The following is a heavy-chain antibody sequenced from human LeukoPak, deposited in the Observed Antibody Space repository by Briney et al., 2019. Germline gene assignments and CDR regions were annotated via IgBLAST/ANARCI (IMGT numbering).Heavy chain of an antibody. J-gene: IGHJ3*02. Sequence: SGGSLRLSCAMSGFTFRRYAMYWVRQAPGKGLEFVSVISSDGGGKNYADSVKGRFTISRDNSKNTLYLQMNSLRPDDTAMYYCTKFGATHFFDIWGQGTMVTVSS. CDR3: TKFGATHFFDI. CDR1: GFTFRRYA. CDR2: ISSDGGGK. V-gene: IGHV3-64*04. D-gene: IGHD3-10*01.